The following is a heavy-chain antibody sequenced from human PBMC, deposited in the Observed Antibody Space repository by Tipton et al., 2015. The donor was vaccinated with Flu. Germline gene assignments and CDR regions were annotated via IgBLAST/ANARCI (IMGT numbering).Heavy chain of an antibody. CDR3: AIFKNPGH. J-gene: IGHJ4*02. V-gene: IGHV3-7*01. CDR2: INEDGSTT. CDR1: GFAFSSYW. D-gene: IGHD2/OR15-2a*01. Sequence: GSLRLSCAASGFAFSSYWVLWVRQAPGKGLEWVANINEDGSTTYYLGSGKGRFTISRDNARNSVFLQMNSLRVEDTALYYCAIFKNPGHWGQGTLVTVSS.